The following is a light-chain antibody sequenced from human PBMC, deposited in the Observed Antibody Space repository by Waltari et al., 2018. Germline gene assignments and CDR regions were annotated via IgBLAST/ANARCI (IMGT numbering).Light chain of an antibody. J-gene: IGLJ3*02. CDR3: SSYTSTTDLV. Sequence: QSALTQPASVSGSPGQSITISCTWTPSDVGGYTYVSWHQQHPGKAPKLIIFEVSYRPSGVSNRFSGSKSGNTASLTISGLQPDDEADYYCSSYTSTTDLVFGGGTKVTVL. CDR2: EVS. V-gene: IGLV2-14*01. CDR1: PSDVGGYTY.